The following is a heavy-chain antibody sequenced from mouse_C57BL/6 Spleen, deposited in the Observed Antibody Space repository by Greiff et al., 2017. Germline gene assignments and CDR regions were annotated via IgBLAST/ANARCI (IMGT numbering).Heavy chain of an antibody. CDR2: IYPSDSET. D-gene: IGHD2-1*01. V-gene: IGHV1-61*01. J-gene: IGHJ2*01. Sequence: VQLQQPGAELVRPGSSVKLSCKASGYTFTSYWMDWVKQRPGQGLEWIGNIYPSDSETHYTQKFQDKATLTVDKSSSTAYMQLSSLTSEDSAVYYCARRGYYGNYEDYWGQGTTLTVSS. CDR3: ARRGYYGNYEDY. CDR1: GYTFTSYW.